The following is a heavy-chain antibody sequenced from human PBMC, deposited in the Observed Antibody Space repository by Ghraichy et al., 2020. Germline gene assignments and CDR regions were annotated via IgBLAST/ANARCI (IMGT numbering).Heavy chain of an antibody. CDR2: INPSGGST. Sequence: ASVKVSCKASGYTFTSYYMHWVRQAPGQGLEWMGIINPSGGSTSYAQKLQGRVTMTRATSTSTVYMELSSLGSEDTAVYYCARVTGSSSVGGWTNYFDYWGQGTLFTVSS. J-gene: IGHJ4*02. CDR1: GYTFTSYY. D-gene: IGHD6-6*01. V-gene: IGHV1-46*01. CDR3: ARVTGSSSVGGWTNYFDY.